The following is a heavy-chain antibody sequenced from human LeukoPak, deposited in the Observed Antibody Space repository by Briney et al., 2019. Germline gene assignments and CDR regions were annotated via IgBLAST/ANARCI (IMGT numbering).Heavy chain of an antibody. CDR1: GFTFSSYS. D-gene: IGHD4-11*01. J-gene: IGHJ4*02. CDR2: ISITSSTI. V-gene: IGHV3-48*01. Sequence: GGTLRLSCAASGFTFSSYSMDGVRQAPGKGLEWGSYISITSSTISYTDPVKVRFTISRDNAKNSLYLQMSSLRAEDTALYYCARSPDRCIYSNSRSFDYWGQGNLVTVSS. CDR3: ARSPDRCIYSNSRSFDY.